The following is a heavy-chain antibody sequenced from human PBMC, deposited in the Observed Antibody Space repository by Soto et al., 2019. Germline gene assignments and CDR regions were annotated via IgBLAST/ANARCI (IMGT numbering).Heavy chain of an antibody. CDR1: GFNFGFFG. V-gene: IGHV3-30*03. J-gene: IGHJ4*02. D-gene: IGHD1-26*01. Sequence: ESGGDVVQPGKSLSLSCAASGFNFGFFGMHWVRQAPGKGLEWVAFISGDGINTQYADSVRGRFTLSRDYSRKTMYLQMDSLRDEDTALYYCARGNLSFDFDSWGLGTLVTVSS. CDR3: ARGNLSFDFDS. CDR2: ISGDGINT.